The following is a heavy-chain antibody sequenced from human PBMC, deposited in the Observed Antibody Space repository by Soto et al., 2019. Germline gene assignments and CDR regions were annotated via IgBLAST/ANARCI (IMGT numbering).Heavy chain of an antibody. D-gene: IGHD5-12*01. CDR2: IGTGGGIK. J-gene: IGHJ4*02. V-gene: IGHV3-23*01. CDR1: GFTFSSYS. Sequence: GGSLRLSCAASGFTFSSYSMNWVRQAPGKGLEWVSDIGTGGGIKYYADSLKGRVTISIDNSKATMYLHMHSLRAEDTAVYYCAKDPHGGYDRYFDDWGQGTLVTVSS. CDR3: AKDPHGGYDRYFDD.